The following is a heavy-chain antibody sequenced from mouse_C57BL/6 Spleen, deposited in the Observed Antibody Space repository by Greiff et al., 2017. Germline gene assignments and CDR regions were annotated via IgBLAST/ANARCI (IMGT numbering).Heavy chain of an antibody. Sequence: VQLQQSGAELVRPGASVKLSCTASGFNIKDDYMHWVKQRPEQGLEWIGWIDPENGDTEYASKFQGKATITADTSSNTAYLQLSSLTSEDTAVYYCTHSNLYYYAMDYWGQGTSVTVSA. D-gene: IGHD2-5*01. CDR2: IDPENGDT. J-gene: IGHJ4*01. CDR1: GFNIKDDY. V-gene: IGHV14-4*01. CDR3: THSNLYYYAMDY.